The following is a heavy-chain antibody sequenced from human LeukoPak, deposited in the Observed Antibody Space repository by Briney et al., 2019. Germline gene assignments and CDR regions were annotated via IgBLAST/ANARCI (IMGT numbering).Heavy chain of an antibody. Sequence: PGGSLRLSCAASGFTFSDYYMSWIRQAPGKGLEWVSYISSSGSTIYYADSVKGRFTISRDNAKNSLYLQMNSLRAEDTAVYYCARDGYSGSWYSLNWFDPWGQGTLVTVSS. CDR3: ARDGYSGSWYSLNWFDP. D-gene: IGHD6-13*01. V-gene: IGHV3-11*01. CDR1: GFTFSDYY. J-gene: IGHJ5*02. CDR2: ISSSGSTI.